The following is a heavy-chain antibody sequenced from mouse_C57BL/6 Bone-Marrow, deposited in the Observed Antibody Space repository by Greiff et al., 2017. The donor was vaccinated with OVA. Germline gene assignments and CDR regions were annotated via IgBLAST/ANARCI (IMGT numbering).Heavy chain of an antibody. V-gene: IGHV5-4*01. CDR2: ISDGGSYT. D-gene: IGHD2-12*01. CDR3: AREGDYSNDGDAMDY. CDR1: GFTFSSYA. Sequence: EVQLVESGGGLVKPGGSLKLSCAASGFTFSSYAMSWVRQTPEKRLEWVATISDGGSYTYYPDNVKGRFTISRDNAKNNLYLQMSHLKSEDTAMYYCAREGDYSNDGDAMDYWGQGTSVTVSS. J-gene: IGHJ4*01.